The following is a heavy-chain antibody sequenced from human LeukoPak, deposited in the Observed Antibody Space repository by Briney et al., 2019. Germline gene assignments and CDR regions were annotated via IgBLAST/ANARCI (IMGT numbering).Heavy chain of an antibody. CDR3: AKASKMTTVTPADY. D-gene: IGHD4-17*01. V-gene: IGHV3-23*01. J-gene: IGHJ4*02. CDR2: ISGSGGST. Sequence: GGSLRLSCAGSGFTFSSYAMSWVRQAPGKGLEWVSAISGSGGSTYYADSVKGRFTISRDNSKNTLYLQMNSLRAEDTAVYYCAKASKMTTVTPADYWGQGTLVTVSS. CDR1: GFTFSSYA.